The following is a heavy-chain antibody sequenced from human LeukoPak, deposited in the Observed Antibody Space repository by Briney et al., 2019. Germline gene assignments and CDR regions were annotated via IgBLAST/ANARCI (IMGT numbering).Heavy chain of an antibody. V-gene: IGHV1-18*01. CDR2: ISAYNGNT. CDR1: GYTFTSYG. Sequence: ASVKVSCKASGYTFTSYGISWVRQAPGQGLEWMGWISAYNGNTNYAQKLQGRVTMTTDTSTSTAYIALRRLTSAATAVYYCARPASTGSYDAFDIWGQGTMVTVSS. CDR3: ARPASTGSYDAFDI. D-gene: IGHD6-19*01. J-gene: IGHJ3*02.